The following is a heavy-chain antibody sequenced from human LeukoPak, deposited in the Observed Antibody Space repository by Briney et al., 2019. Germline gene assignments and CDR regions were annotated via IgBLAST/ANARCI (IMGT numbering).Heavy chain of an antibody. J-gene: IGHJ4*02. V-gene: IGHV3-21*01. CDR2: ISSSSSYI. CDR1: GFIFSSYS. Sequence: GGSLRLSCAASGFIFSSYSMNWVRQAPGKGLEWVSSISSSSSYIYYADSVKGRFTISRDNAKNSLYLQMNSLRAEDTAVYYCARVEGTAARTLLFDYWGQGTLVTVSS. CDR3: ARVEGTAARTLLFDY. D-gene: IGHD6-13*01.